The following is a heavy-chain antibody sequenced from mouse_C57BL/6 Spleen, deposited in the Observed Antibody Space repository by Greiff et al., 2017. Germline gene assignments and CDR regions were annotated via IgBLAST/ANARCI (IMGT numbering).Heavy chain of an antibody. V-gene: IGHV5-17*01. CDR2: ISSGSSTI. CDR3: ARRYDYDVRAMDY. CDR1: GFTFSDYG. J-gene: IGHJ4*01. D-gene: IGHD2-4*01. Sequence: EVKVVESGGGLVKPGGSLKLSCAASGFTFSDYGMHWVRQAPEKGLEWVAYISSGSSTIYYADTVKGRFTISRDNAKNTLFLQMTSLRSEDTAMYYCARRYDYDVRAMDYWGQGTSVTVSS.